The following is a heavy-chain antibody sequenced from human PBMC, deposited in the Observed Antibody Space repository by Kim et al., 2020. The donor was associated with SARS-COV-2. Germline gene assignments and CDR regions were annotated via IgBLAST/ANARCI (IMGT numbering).Heavy chain of an antibody. D-gene: IGHD4-17*01. V-gene: IGHV3-23*01. Sequence: GGSLRLSCAASGFTFSSYAMSWVRQAPGKGLEWVSAISGSGGSTYYADSVKGRFTISRDNSKNTLYLQMNSLRAEDTAVYYCAKDFIEIRTTVVTRDYWGQGTLVTVSS. CDR3: AKDFIEIRTTVVTRDY. J-gene: IGHJ4*02. CDR1: GFTFSSYA. CDR2: ISGSGGST.